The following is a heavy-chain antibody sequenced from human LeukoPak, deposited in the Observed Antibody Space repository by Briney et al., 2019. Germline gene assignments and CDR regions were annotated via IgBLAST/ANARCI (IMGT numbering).Heavy chain of an antibody. CDR1: GGTFSSYA. CDR2: IIPIFGIA. Sequence: EASVKVSCKASGGTFSSYAISWVRQAPGQGLEWMGRIIPIFGIANYAQKFQGRVTITADKSTSTAYMELSSLRSVDTAVYYCARDSIMTNRYYFDYWGQGTLVTVSS. CDR3: ARDSIMTNRYYFDY. D-gene: IGHD1-14*01. J-gene: IGHJ4*02. V-gene: IGHV1-69*04.